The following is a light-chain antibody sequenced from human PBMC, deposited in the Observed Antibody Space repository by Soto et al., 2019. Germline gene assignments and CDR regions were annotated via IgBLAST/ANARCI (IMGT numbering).Light chain of an antibody. CDR3: QQYNNWPPLT. CDR1: QSVSSS. J-gene: IGKJ4*01. Sequence: EIGMTQSPATLSVSPGDRATLSCRASQSVSSSLAWYQQIPGQAPRLLIYDASTRATRIPARFGGSGSGTEFTLTISSLQSEDFAVYYCQQYNNWPPLTFGGGTKVELK. CDR2: DAS. V-gene: IGKV3-15*01.